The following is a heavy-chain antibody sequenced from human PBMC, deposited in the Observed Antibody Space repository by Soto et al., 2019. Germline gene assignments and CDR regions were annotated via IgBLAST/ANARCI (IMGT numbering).Heavy chain of an antibody. CDR2: IKEDGSEK. CDR1: GFTFINSW. J-gene: IGHJ6*02. CDR3: TRKRFGMDV. Sequence: GGSLRLSCAASGFTFINSWMSGVRQAPGKGLEWVANIKEDGSEKDYVDPVKGRFTITRDNAKNSLYLQMNNLRAEDTAVYFCTRKRFGMDVWGQGTTVTVSS. V-gene: IGHV3-7*03.